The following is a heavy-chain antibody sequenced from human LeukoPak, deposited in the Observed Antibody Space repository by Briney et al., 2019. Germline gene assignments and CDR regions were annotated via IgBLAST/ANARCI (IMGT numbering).Heavy chain of an antibody. CDR3: ARAGPRGKQLAGDY. V-gene: IGHV3-21*01. CDR1: GFTFSSYS. D-gene: IGHD6-6*01. CDR2: ISSSSSYI. J-gene: IGHJ4*02. Sequence: GGSLRLSCAASGFTFSSYSMNWVRQAPGKGLEWVSSISSSSSYIYYADSVKGRFTISRDNAKNSLYLQMNSLRAEDTAVYYCARAGPRGKQLAGDYWGQGTLVTVSS.